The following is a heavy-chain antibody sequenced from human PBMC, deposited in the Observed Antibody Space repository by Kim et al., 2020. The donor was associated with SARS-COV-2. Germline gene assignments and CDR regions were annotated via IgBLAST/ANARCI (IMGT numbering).Heavy chain of an antibody. J-gene: IGHJ6*02. Sequence: SVKVSCKASGGTFSSYAISWVRQAPGQGLEWMGGIIPIFGTANYAQKFQGRVTITADESTSTAYMELSSLRSEDTAVYYCAIEPREYSGYDSNNYYYYYGMDVWGQGTTVTVSS. D-gene: IGHD5-12*01. V-gene: IGHV1-69*13. CDR1: GGTFSSYA. CDR3: AIEPREYSGYDSNNYYYYYGMDV. CDR2: IIPIFGTA.